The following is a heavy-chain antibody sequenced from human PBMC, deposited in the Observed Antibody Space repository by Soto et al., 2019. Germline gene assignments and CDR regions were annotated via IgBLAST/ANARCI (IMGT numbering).Heavy chain of an antibody. J-gene: IGHJ3*02. CDR1: GGSISSSSYY. CDR3: ARHGYYDILTGYPWRYAFDI. V-gene: IGHV4-39*01. CDR2: IYYSGST. Sequence: SETLSLTCTVSGGSISSSSYYWGWIRQPPGKGLEWIGSIYYSGSTYYNPSLKSRVTISVDTSKNQFSLKLSSVTAADTAVYYCARHGYYDILTGYPWRYAFDIWGQGPMVT. D-gene: IGHD3-9*01.